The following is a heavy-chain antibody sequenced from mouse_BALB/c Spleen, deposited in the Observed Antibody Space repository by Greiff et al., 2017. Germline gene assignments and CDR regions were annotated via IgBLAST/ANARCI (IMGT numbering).Heavy chain of an antibody. J-gene: IGHJ4*01. V-gene: IGHV7-3*02. D-gene: IGHD2-4*01. CDR2: IRNKANGYTT. CDR3: ARGITTTGYAMDY. CDR1: GFTFTDYY. Sequence: EVKLVESGGGLVQPGGSLRLSCATSGFTFTDYYMSWVRQPPGRALEWLGFIRNKANGYTTEYSASVKGRFTISRDNSQSILYLQMNTLRAEDSATYYCARGITTTGYAMDYWGQGTSVTVSS.